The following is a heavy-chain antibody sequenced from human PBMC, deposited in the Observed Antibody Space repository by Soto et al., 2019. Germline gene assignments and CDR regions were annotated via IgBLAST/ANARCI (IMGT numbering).Heavy chain of an antibody. V-gene: IGHV1-46*01. J-gene: IGHJ4*02. CDR2: VNPSGGHT. CDR1: GDPLTNYY. CDR3: ARGGHVVVVTAAFDY. Sequence: QVQLMQSGAEVKKPGASVRVSCRASGDPLTNYYIHWVRQAPGQGLEWMGTVNPSGGHTTYSQNFLGRVTMTRDTSTSTLYMELTSLTSDDTAVYYCARGGHVVVVTAAFDYWGQGTLVTVSS. D-gene: IGHD2-21*02.